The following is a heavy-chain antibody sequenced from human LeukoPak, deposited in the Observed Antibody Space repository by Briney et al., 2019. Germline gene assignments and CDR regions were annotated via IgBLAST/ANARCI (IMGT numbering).Heavy chain of an antibody. CDR1: GFTFSSYE. D-gene: IGHD2-2*01. CDR3: IAEPPMDFFVVIPA. Sequence: PGGSLRLSCAASGFTFSSYEMNWVRQAPGKGLEWVSAISGSGGSTYYADSVKGRFTISRDNSKNTLYLQMSSLKTEDTAVYYCIAEPPMDFFVVIPAWGQGTLVTVSS. V-gene: IGHV3-23*01. CDR2: ISGSGGST. J-gene: IGHJ5*02.